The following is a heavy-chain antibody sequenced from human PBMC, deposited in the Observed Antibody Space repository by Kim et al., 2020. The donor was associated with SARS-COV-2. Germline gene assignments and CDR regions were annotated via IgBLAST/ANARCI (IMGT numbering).Heavy chain of an antibody. CDR1: GFTFSSYA. J-gene: IGHJ4*02. CDR2: ISSNGGST. D-gene: IGHD3-9*01. V-gene: IGHV3-64D*09. CDR3: VKSPPYYHTLGY. Sequence: GGSLRLSCSASGFTFSSYAMHWVRQAPGKGLEYVSAISSNGGSTYYADSVKGRFTISRDNSRNTLSLQMTSLRPEDTAVYYCVKSPPYYHTLGYWGQGTLVTVSS.